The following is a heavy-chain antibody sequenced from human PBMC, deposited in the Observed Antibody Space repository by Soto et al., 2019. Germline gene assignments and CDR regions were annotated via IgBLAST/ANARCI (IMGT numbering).Heavy chain of an antibody. CDR2: IKSKTVGGTT. V-gene: IGHV3-15*07. J-gene: IGHJ4*02. CDR3: TTGGSSGWVSYYFDY. D-gene: IGHD2-15*01. Sequence: EVQLVEPGGGLENLGGSLGSPGPASVSLFGTAGWTWARRVPGRGRGGVGRIKSKTVGGTTDYAAPVKGGFTIPRDDSKNTLYLQMDSLKTEDAAVYYCTTGGSSGWVSYYFDYWGQGTLVTVSS. CDR1: VSLFGTAG.